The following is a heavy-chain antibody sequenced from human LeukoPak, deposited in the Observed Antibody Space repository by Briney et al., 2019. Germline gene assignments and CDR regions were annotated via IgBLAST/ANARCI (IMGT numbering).Heavy chain of an antibody. D-gene: IGHD2-2*01. CDR2: ISGSGGST. CDR3: AKYQVQGGPAAKTFFDY. CDR1: GFTFSSYA. V-gene: IGHV3-23*01. Sequence: GGSLRLSCAASGFTFSSYAMSWVRQAPGKGLEWVSAISGSGGSTYYADSVKGRFTISRDNSKNTLYLQMNSLRAEDTAVYYCAKYQVQGGPAAKTFFDYWGQGTLVTVSS. J-gene: IGHJ4*02.